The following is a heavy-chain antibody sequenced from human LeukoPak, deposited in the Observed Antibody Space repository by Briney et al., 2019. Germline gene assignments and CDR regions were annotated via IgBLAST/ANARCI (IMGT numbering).Heavy chain of an antibody. CDR1: GFTFSSYG. D-gene: IGHD6-13*01. CDR2: IWYDGSNK. V-gene: IGHV3-33*01. J-gene: IGHJ4*02. CDR3: ARANQQLVGDY. Sequence: GGSLRLSCAASGFTFSSYGMHWVRQAPGKGLEWVAVIWYDGSNKYYADSVKGRFTISRDNSKNTLYLQMNSLRAEDTAVYYCARANQQLVGDYWGQGTLVTVSS.